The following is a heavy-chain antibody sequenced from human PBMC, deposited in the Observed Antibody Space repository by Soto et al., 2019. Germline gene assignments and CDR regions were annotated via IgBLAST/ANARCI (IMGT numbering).Heavy chain of an antibody. CDR3: ARLLLEINWNYVNY. V-gene: IGHV4-39*01. Sequence: SETLSLTCTVSGGSISSSSYYWGWIRQPPGKGLEWIGSIYYSGSTYYNPSLKSRVTISVDTSKNQFSLKLSSVTAADTAVYYCARLLLEINWNYVNYWGQGTLVTVSS. D-gene: IGHD1-7*01. CDR1: GGSISSSSYY. CDR2: IYYSGST. J-gene: IGHJ4*02.